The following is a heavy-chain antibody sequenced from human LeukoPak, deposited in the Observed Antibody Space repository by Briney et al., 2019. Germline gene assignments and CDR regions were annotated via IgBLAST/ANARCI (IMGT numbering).Heavy chain of an antibody. J-gene: IGHJ4*02. D-gene: IGHD5-12*01. Sequence: PSETLSLTCTVSGGSISSYYWSWIRQPPGKGLEWIGYMYYGGSTNYNPSLRSRVTISVDTSKNQFSLKLSSVTAADTAVYYCARSGSGYLRYYFDYWGQGTLVTVSS. CDR3: ARSGSGYLRYYFDY. V-gene: IGHV4-59*12. CDR1: GGSISSYY. CDR2: MYYGGST.